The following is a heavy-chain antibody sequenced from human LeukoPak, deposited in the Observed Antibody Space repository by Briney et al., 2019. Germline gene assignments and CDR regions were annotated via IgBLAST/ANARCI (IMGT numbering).Heavy chain of an antibody. V-gene: IGHV1-8*02. CDR2: MNPNSGNT. Sequence: ASVKVSCKASGYTFTSYAMNWVRQAPGQGLEWMAWMNPNSGNTGYVQKFRGRLTMTRGTSIGTAYMELSSLGSEGTAVYYCVRSSSLVRGVIILTSNHHGIHWGQGTLVTVTS. D-gene: IGHD3-10*01. J-gene: IGHJ4*02. CDR1: GYTFTSYA. CDR3: VRSSSLVRGVIILTSNHHGIH.